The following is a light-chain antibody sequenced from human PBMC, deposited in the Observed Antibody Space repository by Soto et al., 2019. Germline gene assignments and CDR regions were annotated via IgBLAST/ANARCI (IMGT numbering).Light chain of an antibody. CDR1: QSVSSN. V-gene: IGKV3-15*01. J-gene: IGKJ1*01. CDR2: GAD. Sequence: IVLTQSPASLSVSPGESATLSCRASQSVSSNLAWYQQKPGQAPRLLIHGADTRATGVPARFSGSGSGTEFTLTISSLQSEDFAVYYCQQYNKWRTFGQGTKVDIK. CDR3: QQYNKWRT.